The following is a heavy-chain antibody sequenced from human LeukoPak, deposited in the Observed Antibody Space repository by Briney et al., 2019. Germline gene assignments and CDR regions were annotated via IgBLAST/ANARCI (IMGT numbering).Heavy chain of an antibody. CDR3: ARWAAVAGTGGIDY. CDR2: IYYSGST. Sequence: TSETLSLTCTVSGVPINSYYWSWIRQPPGKGLEWIGYIYYSGSTNYNPSLKSRVTISVDTSKNQFSLKLSSVTAADTAVYYCARWAAVAGTGGIDYWGQGTLVTVSS. CDR1: GVPINSYY. D-gene: IGHD6-19*01. V-gene: IGHV4-59*01. J-gene: IGHJ4*02.